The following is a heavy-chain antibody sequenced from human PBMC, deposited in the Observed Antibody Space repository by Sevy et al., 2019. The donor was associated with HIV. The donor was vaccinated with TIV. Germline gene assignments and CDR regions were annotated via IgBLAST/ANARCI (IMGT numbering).Heavy chain of an antibody. V-gene: IGHV3-23*01. CDR2: ISGSGGST. J-gene: IGHJ4*02. D-gene: IGHD3-22*01. CDR3: AKALYYDSSGGYGR. Sequence: GGSLRLSCAASGFTFSSYAMSWVRQAPGKGLEWVSAISGSGGSTYYSDSVKGRFTISRDNSKNTLYLQMNSLRAEDTAVYYCAKALYYDSSGGYGRRGQGTLVTVSS. CDR1: GFTFSSYA.